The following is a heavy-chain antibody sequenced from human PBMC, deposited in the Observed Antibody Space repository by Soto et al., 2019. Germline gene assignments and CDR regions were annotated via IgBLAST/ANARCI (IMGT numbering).Heavy chain of an antibody. CDR3: PSDRQRGYCTGGSCYSYVDY. V-gene: IGHV4-34*01. CDR2: VDQSGST. Sequence: QVQLQQWGAGLLKPSETLSLTCAIYGGSFSGYYWSWIRQPPGLGLEWIGEVDQSGSTNYNPSLKTRLTIYGDTSKNPISPKLNSVTAADTTVYYWPSDRQRGYCTGGSCYSYVDYWGQGALGTVSS. J-gene: IGHJ4*02. CDR1: GGSFSGYY. D-gene: IGHD2-15*01.